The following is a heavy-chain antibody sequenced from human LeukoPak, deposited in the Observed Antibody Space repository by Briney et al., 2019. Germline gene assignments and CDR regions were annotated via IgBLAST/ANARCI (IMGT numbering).Heavy chain of an antibody. CDR3: ATYLGIAVAGSGSGATQA. V-gene: IGHV3-30*02. CDR2: IRYDGSNK. CDR1: GFTFSSYG. J-gene: IGHJ5*02. Sequence: GGSLRLSCAASGFTFSSYGMHWVRQAPGKGLEWVAFIRYDGSNKYYADSVKGRFTISRDNSKNTLYLQMNSLRAEDTAVYYCATYLGIAVAGSGSGATQAWGQGTLVTVSS. D-gene: IGHD6-19*01.